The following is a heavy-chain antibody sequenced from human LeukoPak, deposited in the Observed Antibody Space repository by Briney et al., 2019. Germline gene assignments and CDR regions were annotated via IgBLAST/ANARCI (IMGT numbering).Heavy chain of an antibody. Sequence: PGRSLRLSCAASGFTFSTYWMHWVRQAPGKGLVWVSRITSDGSGTTYADSVKGRFTISRDNAKNTLYLQMNSLRAEDTAVYYCGRGVVGLFGGQGTLVTVSS. D-gene: IGHD3-3*01. J-gene: IGHJ4*02. CDR3: GRGVVGLF. CDR1: GFTFSTYW. V-gene: IGHV3-74*01. CDR2: ITSDGSGT.